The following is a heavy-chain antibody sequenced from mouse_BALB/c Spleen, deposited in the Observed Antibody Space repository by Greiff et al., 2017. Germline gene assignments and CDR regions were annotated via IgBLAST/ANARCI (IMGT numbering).Heavy chain of an antibody. V-gene: IGHV1S22*01. D-gene: IGHD2-14*01. CDR3: TREGVL. Sequence: LQQPGSELVRPGASVKLSCKASGYTFTSYWMHWVKQRPGQGLEWIGNIYPGSGSTNYDEKFKSKATLTVDTSSSTAYMQLSSLTSEDSAVYYCTREGVLWGQGTLVTVSA. J-gene: IGHJ3*01. CDR2: IYPGSGST. CDR1: GYTFTSYW.